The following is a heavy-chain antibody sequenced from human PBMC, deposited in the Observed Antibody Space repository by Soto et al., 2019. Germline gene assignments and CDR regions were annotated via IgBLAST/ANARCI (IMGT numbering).Heavy chain of an antibody. CDR1: GFSFSSYG. Sequence: QVQLVESGGGVVQPGRSLRLSCAASGFSFSSYGWHWVRQAPGKGLEWVALISFDGGSKYYADSVKGRFTISRDNSKNTLYLQMNGLRAEDTAVYYCARDTVTTPFDYWGQGTLVTASS. CDR2: ISFDGGSK. CDR3: ARDTVTTPFDY. J-gene: IGHJ4*02. V-gene: IGHV3-30*03. D-gene: IGHD4-17*01.